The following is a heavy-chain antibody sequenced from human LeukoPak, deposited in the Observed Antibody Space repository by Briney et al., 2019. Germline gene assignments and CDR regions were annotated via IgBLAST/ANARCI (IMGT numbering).Heavy chain of an antibody. CDR3: AMAPEYYDSSAIFDY. J-gene: IGHJ4*02. D-gene: IGHD3-22*01. CDR1: GYSFTSYW. CDR2: IYPGDSDA. Sequence: GESLKISCKGSGYSFTSYWIGWVRQMPGKGLEWMGIIYPGDSDARYSPSFQGQVTISADKSISTAYLQWSSLKASDTAMYYCAMAPEYYDSSAIFDYWGQGTLVTVSS. V-gene: IGHV5-51*01.